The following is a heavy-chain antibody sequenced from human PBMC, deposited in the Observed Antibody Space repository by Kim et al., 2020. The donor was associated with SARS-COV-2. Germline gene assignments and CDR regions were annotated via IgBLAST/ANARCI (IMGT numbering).Heavy chain of an antibody. CDR2: ITYSGDST. CDR1: GFNFATSA. Sequence: GGSLRLSCAAYGFNFATSAMNWVRLGPGKGLEWVSGITYSGDSTYYADSVKGRFTISRDNSRKTVYLQMNNLNADDTAMYFCAAPRENPVCCGAFDIRGQGTMVSVSS. V-gene: IGHV3-23*01. CDR3: AAPRENPVCCGAFDI. D-gene: IGHD1-26*01. J-gene: IGHJ3*02.